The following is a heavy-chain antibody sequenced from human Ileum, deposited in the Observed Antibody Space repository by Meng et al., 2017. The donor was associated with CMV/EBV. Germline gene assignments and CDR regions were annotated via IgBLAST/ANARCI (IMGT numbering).Heavy chain of an antibody. V-gene: IGHV4-34*01. CDR2: INHSGST. CDR1: GGSFSGYY. Sequence: QVPLTQWGAGLLKPSETLSLTCAVYGGSFSGYYWNWIRQPPGRGLEWIGEINHSGSTNYNPSLKSRVTISVDTSKNQFSLKLSSVTAADTAVYYCATRRTPYGDYEYFQHWGQGTLVTVSS. D-gene: IGHD4-17*01. CDR3: ATRRTPYGDYEYFQH. J-gene: IGHJ1*01.